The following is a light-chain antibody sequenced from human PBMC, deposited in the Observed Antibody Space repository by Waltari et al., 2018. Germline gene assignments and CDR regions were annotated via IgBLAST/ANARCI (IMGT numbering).Light chain of an antibody. J-gene: IGLJ2*01. Sequence: QSALTQSASVSGSPGQSITISCTGTSSDVGAYNYVSWYQQHPGKAPKLLIYDVARWPSGISNRFSGSKSGNTASLTISGLQAEDEADYYCTSYTNTNTVLFGGGTKVTVL. CDR2: DVA. CDR1: SSDVGAYNY. V-gene: IGLV2-14*01. CDR3: TSYTNTNTVL.